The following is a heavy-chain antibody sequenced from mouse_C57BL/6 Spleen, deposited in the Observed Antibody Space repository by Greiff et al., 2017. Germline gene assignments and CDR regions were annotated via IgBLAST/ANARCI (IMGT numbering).Heavy chain of an antibody. D-gene: IGHD4-1*01. Sequence: EVKLQESVAELVRPGASVKLSCTASGFNIKNTYMHWVKQRPEQGLEWIGRIDPANGNTKYAPKFQGKATITADTSSNTAYLQLSSLTSEDTAIYYCARSLTGLYYAMDYWGQGTSVTVSS. V-gene: IGHV14-3*01. CDR1: GFNIKNTY. J-gene: IGHJ4*01. CDR3: ARSLTGLYYAMDY. CDR2: IDPANGNT.